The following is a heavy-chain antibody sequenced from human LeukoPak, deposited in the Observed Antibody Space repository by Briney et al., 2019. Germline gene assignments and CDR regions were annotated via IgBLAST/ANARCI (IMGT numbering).Heavy chain of an antibody. CDR1: GFTLSDYY. Sequence: GGSLRLSCAASGFTLSDYYMTWVRQAPGKGLEWVANIKHDGSEKYYVDSVKGRFTISRDNAKNSLYLQMNSLRAEDTAVYYCARTRWRYYFDYWGQGTLLTVSS. D-gene: IGHD2-15*01. J-gene: IGHJ4*02. CDR3: ARTRWRYYFDY. V-gene: IGHV3-7*01. CDR2: IKHDGSEK.